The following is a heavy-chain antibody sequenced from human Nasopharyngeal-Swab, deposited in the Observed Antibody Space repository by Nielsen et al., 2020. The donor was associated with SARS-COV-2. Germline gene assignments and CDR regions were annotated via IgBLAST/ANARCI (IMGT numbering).Heavy chain of an antibody. V-gene: IGHV7-4-1*02. J-gene: IGHJ4*02. CDR2: INTNTGST. D-gene: IGHD6-19*01. CDR1: GYSFNRYT. CDR3: ARTPFGSGRAGD. Sequence: ASVKVSCKASGYSFNRYTISWVRQAPGQGLEYMGWINTNTGSTMYAQAFTGRFVFSSDPSVTTAYMQISDLKADDTGVYFCARTPFGSGRAGDWSQGTLVTVSS.